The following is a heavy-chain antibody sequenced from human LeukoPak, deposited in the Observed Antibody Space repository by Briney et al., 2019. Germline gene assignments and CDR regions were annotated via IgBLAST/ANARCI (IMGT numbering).Heavy chain of an antibody. J-gene: IGHJ4*02. CDR2: INWDGGNT. CDR1: GFTFDDYG. V-gene: IGHV3-20*04. CDR3: SRTGVAAAGPFDY. D-gene: IGHD6-13*01. Sequence: GGSLRLSCAASGFTFDDYGMSWVRQAPGKGLEWVAGINWDGGNTGYADSVKGRFTISRDNAKNSLYLQMNSLRAEDTALYYCSRTGVAAAGPFDYWGQGTLVTVSS.